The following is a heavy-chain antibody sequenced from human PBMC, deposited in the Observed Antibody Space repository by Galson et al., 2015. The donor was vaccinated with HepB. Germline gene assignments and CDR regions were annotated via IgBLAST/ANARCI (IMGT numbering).Heavy chain of an antibody. CDR1: GGSISSYY. CDR3: ARGLRDIVATIYYFDY. Sequence: ETLSLTCTVSGGSISSYYWSWIRQPPGKGLEWIGYIYYSGSTNYNPSLKSRVTISVDTSKNQFSLKLSSVTAADTAVYYCARGLRDIVATIYYFDYWGQGTLVTVSS. CDR2: IYYSGST. J-gene: IGHJ4*02. V-gene: IGHV4-59*01. D-gene: IGHD5-12*01.